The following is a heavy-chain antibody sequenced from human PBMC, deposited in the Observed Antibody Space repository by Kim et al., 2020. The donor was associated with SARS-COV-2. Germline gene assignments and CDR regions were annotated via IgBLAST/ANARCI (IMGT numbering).Heavy chain of an antibody. J-gene: IGHJ3*02. CDR3: ASRGYNWNDGPHAFDI. CDR1: GGSISSSNW. Sequence: SETLSLTCAVSGGSISSSNWWSWVRQPPGKGLEWIGEIYHSGSTNYNPSLKSRVTISVDKSKNQFSLKLSSVTAADTAVYYCASRGYNWNDGPHAFDIWGQGTMVTVSS. V-gene: IGHV4-4*02. D-gene: IGHD1-20*01. CDR2: IYHSGST.